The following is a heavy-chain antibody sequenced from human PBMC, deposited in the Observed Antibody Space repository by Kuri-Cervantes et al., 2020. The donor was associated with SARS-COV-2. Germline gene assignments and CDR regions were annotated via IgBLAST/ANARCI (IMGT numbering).Heavy chain of an antibody. CDR3: ARHDADYSSGWYDY. CDR1: GYSISSSNW. CDR2: IYTSGST. V-gene: IGHV4-28*01. Sequence: SETLSLTCAVSGYSISSSNWWGWIRQPPGKGLEWIGYIYTSGSTNYNPSLKSRVTISVDTSKNQFSLKLSSVTAADTAVYYCARHDADYSSGWYDYWGQGTLVTVSS. J-gene: IGHJ4*02. D-gene: IGHD6-19*01.